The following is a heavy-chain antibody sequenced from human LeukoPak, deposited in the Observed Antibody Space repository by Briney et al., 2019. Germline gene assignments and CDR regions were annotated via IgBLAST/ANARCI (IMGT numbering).Heavy chain of an antibody. D-gene: IGHD2-2*01. V-gene: IGHV1-2*02. CDR2: INPNSGAI. Sequence: ASVKVSCKASGYTFTDFYIHWVRQAPGQGLEWMGWINPNSGAIKYSQKFQGRVSMTRDTSTSTAYMDLSSLRSDDTAVYYCARVKKLMPEFEFWGQGTLVTVS. J-gene: IGHJ4*02. CDR3: ARVKKLMPEFEF. CDR1: GYTFTDFY.